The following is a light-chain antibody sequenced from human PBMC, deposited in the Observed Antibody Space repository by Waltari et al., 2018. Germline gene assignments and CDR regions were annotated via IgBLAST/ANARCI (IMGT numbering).Light chain of an antibody. CDR1: QSISNW. CDR3: QQYNIWPYT. J-gene: IGKJ2*01. V-gene: IGKV1-5*03. CDR2: KSF. Sequence: DIQMTKSPSTLSASVGDRVTINCRASQSISNWLAWYQQKPGKAPKVLVYKSFTLQSGVPSRFSGSGSETEFSLTISSLQPDDFATYYCQQYNIWPYTFGQGTTLEI.